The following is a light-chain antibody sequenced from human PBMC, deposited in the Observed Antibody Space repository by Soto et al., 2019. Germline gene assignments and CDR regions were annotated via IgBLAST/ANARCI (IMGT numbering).Light chain of an antibody. CDR3: QQYFSTPPYT. J-gene: IGKJ2*01. Sequence: DIVMTQSPDSLAVSLGERATINCKSSQSVLYSSNNKNYLAWYQQKPGQPPKLLIYWASTRESGVPDRFSGSASGTDFPLSISSLQAEDVAVYYYQQYFSTPPYTFGQGTKLEIK. CDR1: QSVLYSSNNKNY. V-gene: IGKV4-1*01. CDR2: WAS.